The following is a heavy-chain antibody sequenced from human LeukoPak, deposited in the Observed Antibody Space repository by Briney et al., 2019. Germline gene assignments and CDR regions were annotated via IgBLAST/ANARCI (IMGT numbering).Heavy chain of an antibody. D-gene: IGHD6-19*01. CDR3: ARDFGTTGWHTFDY. J-gene: IGHJ4*02. CDR2: TYYRSKWYN. CDR1: GDTVSSKNGA. V-gene: IGHV6-1*01. Sequence: SQTLSLTCVVSGDTVSSKNGAWHWIRQSPSRGLEWLGRTYYRSKWYNDYAESMEGRMTNSQDSSKNQYSLHLNSVTPNDTAVYYCARDFGTTGWHTFDYWGQGTLVTVSS.